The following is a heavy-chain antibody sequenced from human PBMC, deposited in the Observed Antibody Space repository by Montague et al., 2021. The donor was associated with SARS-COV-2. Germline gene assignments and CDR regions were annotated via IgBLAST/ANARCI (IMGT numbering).Heavy chain of an antibody. D-gene: IGHD2-8*02. CDR3: ARDLVAGGMDV. Sequence: SETLSLTCTVSGGSISSYYWSWIRQPPGKGLEWIGSIYYSGSTNYNPSLKSRVTISVDTSKNQFSLKLNSVTAADTAVYYCARDLVAGGMDVWGQGTTVTVSS. J-gene: IGHJ6*02. V-gene: IGHV4-59*01. CDR2: IYYSGST. CDR1: GGSISSYY.